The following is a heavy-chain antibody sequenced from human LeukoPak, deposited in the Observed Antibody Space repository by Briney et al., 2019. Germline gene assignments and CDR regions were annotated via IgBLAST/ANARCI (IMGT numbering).Heavy chain of an antibody. V-gene: IGHV4-59*08. CDR1: GGSISSYY. CDR3: ARHRYYYDSSGYYGNNWFDP. J-gene: IGHJ5*02. D-gene: IGHD3-22*01. Sequence: SETLSLTCTVSGGSISSYYCSWIRQPPGKGLEWIGYIYYSGSTNYNPSLKSRVTISVDTSKNQFSLKLSSVTAADKAVYYCARHRYYYDSSGYYGNNWFDPWGQGTLVTVSS. CDR2: IYYSGST.